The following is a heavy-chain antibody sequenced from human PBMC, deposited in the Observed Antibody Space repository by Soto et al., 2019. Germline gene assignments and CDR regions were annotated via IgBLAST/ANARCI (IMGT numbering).Heavy chain of an antibody. J-gene: IGHJ4*02. CDR3: ARDRSSSLLKTFDY. Sequence: QVQLVQSGAEVKKPGSSVKVSCKASGATFSSYAISWVRQAPAQGLEWMGGIIPIFGTANYAQKFQGRVTITADESTSTAYMELSSLRSEDTAVYYCARDRSSSLLKTFDYWGQGTLVTVSS. CDR1: GATFSSYA. V-gene: IGHV1-69*01. CDR2: IIPIFGTA. D-gene: IGHD6-13*01.